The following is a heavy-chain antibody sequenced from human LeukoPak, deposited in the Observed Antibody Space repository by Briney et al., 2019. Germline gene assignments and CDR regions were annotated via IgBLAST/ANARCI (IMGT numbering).Heavy chain of an antibody. CDR2: IYPGDSDT. J-gene: IGHJ4*02. CDR3: ARLHGLGSFFAF. Sequence: GESLKISCKSSGYSFGKYWIGWVRQKPGKGLELMGIIYPGDSDTRYWPSFEGQITISADKSINSAYLQWRSLKASDTAMYYCARLHGLGSFFAFWGQGTLVTVFS. D-gene: IGHD3-10*01. CDR1: GYSFGKYW. V-gene: IGHV5-51*01.